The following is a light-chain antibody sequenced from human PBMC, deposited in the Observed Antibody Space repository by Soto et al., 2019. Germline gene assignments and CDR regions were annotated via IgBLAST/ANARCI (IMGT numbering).Light chain of an antibody. V-gene: IGKV1-39*01. Sequence: DIQMTQSPSSLSASVGDRVTITCRASQSISSHLNWYQQKPGKAPKLLIYAASSLQSGVPSRFRGSASGTDFTLTISSLQPEDFATYYCQQSYSTPRTFGQGTKVEIK. CDR3: QQSYSTPRT. CDR2: AAS. J-gene: IGKJ1*01. CDR1: QSISSH.